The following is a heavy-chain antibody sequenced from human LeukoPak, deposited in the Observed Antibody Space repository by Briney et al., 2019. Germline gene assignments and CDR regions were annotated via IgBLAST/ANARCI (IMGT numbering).Heavy chain of an antibody. J-gene: IGHJ6*03. CDR2: IRYDGSDK. Sequence: GGSLRLSCAASGFTLSNFGMHWVRQAPGKGLEWVAFIRYDGSDKYYADSVKGRFTISRDNSKNTLYLQMNSLRAEDTGVYYCAKDGYSRGYYYFYMDVWGKGTTVTVSS. V-gene: IGHV3-30*02. D-gene: IGHD6-13*01. CDR1: GFTLSNFG. CDR3: AKDGYSRGYYYFYMDV.